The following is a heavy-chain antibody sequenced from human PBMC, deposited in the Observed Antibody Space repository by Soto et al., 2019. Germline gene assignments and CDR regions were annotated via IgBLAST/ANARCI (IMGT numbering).Heavy chain of an antibody. V-gene: IGHV4-59*01. CDR1: GGSISGYY. J-gene: IGHJ4*02. CDR3: ARVGSSGWSPDY. CDR2: IFYSGVT. D-gene: IGHD6-19*01. Sequence: SETLSLTCTVSGGSISGYYWTWIRQPPGKGLEWIGYIFYSGVTNYNPSLKSRVTLSVDTSKNQFSLKLRSVTAADTAVYYCARVGSSGWSPDYWGRGTLVTVSS.